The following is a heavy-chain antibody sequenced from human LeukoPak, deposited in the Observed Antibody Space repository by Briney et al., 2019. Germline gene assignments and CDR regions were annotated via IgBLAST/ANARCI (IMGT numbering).Heavy chain of an antibody. D-gene: IGHD5-18*01. CDR3: AKDITWIQPRLN. J-gene: IGHJ4*02. V-gene: IGHV3-23*01. Sequence: GGSLRLSCAASGFTFSSYAMNWVRQAPGKGLEWVSAISGSGGSTYYADSVKGRFTISRDNSKNTLFLQMNSLRAEDTAVYYCAKDITWIQPRLNWGQGTLVTVSS. CDR2: ISGSGGST. CDR1: GFTFSSYA.